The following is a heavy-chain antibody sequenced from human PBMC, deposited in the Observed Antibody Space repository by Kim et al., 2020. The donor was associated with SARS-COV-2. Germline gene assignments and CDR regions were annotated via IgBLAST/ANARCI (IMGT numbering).Heavy chain of an antibody. J-gene: IGHJ4*02. CDR2: ISVTDAI. D-gene: IGHD7-27*01. CDR3: ARDWNWGIDV. Sequence: GGSLRLSCAASGFTFTTYNMNWVRQAPGKGLELISYISVTDAIYYADSVKGRFTISRDYAKNSLDLQMNSLRDEDTAVYYCARDWNWGIDVWGQGTLVTVSS. CDR1: GFTFTTYN. V-gene: IGHV3-48*02.